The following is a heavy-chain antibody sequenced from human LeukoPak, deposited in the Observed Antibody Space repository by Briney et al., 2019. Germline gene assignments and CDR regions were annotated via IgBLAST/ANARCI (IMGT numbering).Heavy chain of an antibody. J-gene: IGHJ4*02. CDR2: IWYDGSNK. D-gene: IGHD6-6*01. Sequence: GGSLRLSCAASGFTFSSYGMHWVRQAPGKGLEWVAVIWYDGSNKYYADSVKGRFTISRDNSKNTLYLQMNSLRAEDTAVYYCARDRKRRSSSPLDYWGRGTLVTVSS. CDR1: GFTFSSYG. V-gene: IGHV3-33*01. CDR3: ARDRKRRSSSPLDY.